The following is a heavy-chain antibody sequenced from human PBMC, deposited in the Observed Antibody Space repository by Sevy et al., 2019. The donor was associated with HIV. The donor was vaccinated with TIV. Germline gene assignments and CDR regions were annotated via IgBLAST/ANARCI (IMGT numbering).Heavy chain of an antibody. D-gene: IGHD1-1*01. CDR3: ASYTTGSRGDY. J-gene: IGHJ4*02. CDR2: INPSDGRT. CDR1: GYSITRYY. Sequence: ASVKVSCKASGYSITRYYMHWVRQAPGQGLEWLGIINPSDGRTTYAQKFQGRVTMTTNTSTSTVYMELSSLRCEDTAVYYCASYTTGSRGDYWGQGTLVTVSS. V-gene: IGHV1-46*01.